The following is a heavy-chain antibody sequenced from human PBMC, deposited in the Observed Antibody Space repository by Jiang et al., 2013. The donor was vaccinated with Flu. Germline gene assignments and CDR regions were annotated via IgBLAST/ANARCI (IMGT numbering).Heavy chain of an antibody. D-gene: IGHD6-19*01. CDR2: ISFDGSHK. V-gene: IGHV3-33*05. CDR1: GFTFSSYG. Sequence: VQLVESGGGVVQPGRSLRLSCAASGFTFSSYGLHWVRQAPGKGLEWVAVISFDGSHKYYADSVKGRFTISRDNSKNTLYLQMNSLRAEDTAVYYCARYSSGWYNAFDIWGQGTMVTSLQ. CDR3: ARYSSGWYNAFDI. J-gene: IGHJ3*02.